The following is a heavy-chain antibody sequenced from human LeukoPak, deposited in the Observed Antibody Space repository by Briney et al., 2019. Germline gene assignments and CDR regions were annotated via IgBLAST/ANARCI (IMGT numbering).Heavy chain of an antibody. J-gene: IGHJ4*02. CDR3: AREAYGSGSYYYDY. V-gene: IGHV4-61*02. Sequence: PSETLSLTCTVSGGSINSGSYYWSWIRQPAGKGLEWIGRIYTSGSTNYNPSLKSRVTISVDTSKNQFSLKLGSVTAADTAVYYCAREAYGSGSYYYDYWGQGTLVTVSS. CDR2: IYTSGST. D-gene: IGHD3-10*01. CDR1: GGSINSGSYY.